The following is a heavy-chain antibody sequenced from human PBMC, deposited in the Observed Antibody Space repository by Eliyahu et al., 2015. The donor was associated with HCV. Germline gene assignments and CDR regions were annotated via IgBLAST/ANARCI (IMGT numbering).Heavy chain of an antibody. CDR1: GFTFSRFA. V-gene: IGHV3-23*04. Sequence: EVQVVESGGGLVQPGGSLRLSXAAXGFTFSRFAMNWVRQAPGKGLVWVSTITGGGDTTYYADSVKGRFTISRDNSKNTLYLQMNSLRAEDTAIYYCATARGNGIYGLQKTDYWGQGTLIXVSS. D-gene: IGHD5-24*01. J-gene: IGHJ4*02. CDR3: ATARGNGIYGLQKTDY. CDR2: ITGGGDTT.